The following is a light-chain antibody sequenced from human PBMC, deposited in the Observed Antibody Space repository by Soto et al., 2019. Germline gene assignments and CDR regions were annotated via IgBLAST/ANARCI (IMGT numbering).Light chain of an antibody. J-gene: IGLJ1*01. V-gene: IGLV2-11*01. CDR3: CSYAGSPRYV. CDR2: DVS. CDR1: SSDVGGYNY. Sequence: QSVLTQPRSVSGSPGQSVTISCTGTSSDVGGYNYVSWYQQHPGKAPKVMIYDVSERPSGVPDRFSGSKSGNTASLTISGLQAEDEAGDYCCSYAGSPRYVLGTGTKVTVL.